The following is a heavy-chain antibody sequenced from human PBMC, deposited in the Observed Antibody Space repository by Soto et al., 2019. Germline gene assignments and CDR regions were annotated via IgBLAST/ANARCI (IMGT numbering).Heavy chain of an antibody. Sequence: QVQLLKLGEGGFRLGRSRRPPCAPPKLPFSNKGMHWARQAPGKGLEWVAVILNDGSNRYHADSVKDRFTISRDNSKNTLYLQMNSLRAEDTAVYYCARDDEYSGNGMDVWGQGTTVTVS. CDR1: KLPFSNKG. CDR2: ILNDGSNR. CDR3: ARDDEYSGNGMDV. V-gene: IGHV3-33*01. D-gene: IGHD3-10*01. J-gene: IGHJ6*02.